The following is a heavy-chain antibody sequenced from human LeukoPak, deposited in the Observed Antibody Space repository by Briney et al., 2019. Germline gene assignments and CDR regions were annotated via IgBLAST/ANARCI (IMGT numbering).Heavy chain of an antibody. Sequence: AASVKVSCKASGYTFTSYYMHWVRQATGQGLEWMGWMNPNSGNTGLAQKFQGRVTLTRDTSLSTAYMELSNLRSDDTAVYYCARDEVVAAPNYFGMVVWGQGTTVSVSS. CDR1: GYTFTSYY. CDR2: MNPNSGNT. D-gene: IGHD2-15*01. CDR3: ARDEVVAAPNYFGMVV. J-gene: IGHJ6*02. V-gene: IGHV1-8*02.